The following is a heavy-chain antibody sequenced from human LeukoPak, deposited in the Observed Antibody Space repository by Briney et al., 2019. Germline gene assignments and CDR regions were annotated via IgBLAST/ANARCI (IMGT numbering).Heavy chain of an antibody. D-gene: IGHD3-3*01. V-gene: IGHV4-38-2*02. Sequence: SETLSLTCTVSSYSISRGYYWGWIRQPPGKGLEWIGSISHSGSTYYTPSLKTPVAISVDTSKNPFSLKLSSVTAADTAVYYCARHLPSSGVVIHLFDYWGQGTLVTVSS. CDR1: SYSISRGYY. CDR2: ISHSGST. J-gene: IGHJ4*02. CDR3: ARHLPSSGVVIHLFDY.